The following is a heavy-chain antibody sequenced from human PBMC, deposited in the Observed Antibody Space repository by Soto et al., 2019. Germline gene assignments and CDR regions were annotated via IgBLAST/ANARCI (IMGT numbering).Heavy chain of an antibody. D-gene: IGHD3-10*01. V-gene: IGHV1-69*01. CDR1: GGIFSTYA. CDR3: ARDRDDYGSGNYYNRIDF. J-gene: IGHJ4*02. Sequence: QVQLVQSGAEVKKPGSSVKVSCKASGGIFSTYAITWLRQAPGQGLEWMGGIIPLFGTPNYAQRFKGRVTITADESTSTAYMELSRLRSEDTAVYYCARDRDDYGSGNYYNRIDFWGQGTLGTVSS. CDR2: IIPLFGTP.